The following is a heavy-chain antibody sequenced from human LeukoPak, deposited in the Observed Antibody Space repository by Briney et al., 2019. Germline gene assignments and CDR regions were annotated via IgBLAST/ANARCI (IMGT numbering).Heavy chain of an antibody. CDR1: GFTFSSYS. J-gene: IGHJ4*02. V-gene: IGHV3-48*01. CDR3: ARDLRSGENGC. Sequence: GGSLRLSCAASGFTFSSYSMNWVRQAPGKGLEWVSYISSSSSTIYYADSVKGRFTISRDNAKNSLYLQMNSLRAEDTAVYYCARDLRSGENGCWGQGTLVTVSS. CDR2: ISSSSSTI. D-gene: IGHD1-26*01.